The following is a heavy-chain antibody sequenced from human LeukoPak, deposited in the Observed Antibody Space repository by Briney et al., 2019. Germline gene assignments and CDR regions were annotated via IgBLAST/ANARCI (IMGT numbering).Heavy chain of an antibody. V-gene: IGHV3-23*01. D-gene: IGHD2-2*01. CDR2: VSGSGGST. CDR3: AKEGTYCSSSSCFFDY. J-gene: IGHJ4*02. CDR1: GFTFGSYA. Sequence: GGSLRLSCAASGFTFGSYAMGWVRQAPGKGLEWVSAVSGSGGSTYYAGSVKGRFTISRDNSKNTLYLQMNSLRAEDMAVYYCAKEGTYCSSSSCFFDYWGQGTLVTVSS.